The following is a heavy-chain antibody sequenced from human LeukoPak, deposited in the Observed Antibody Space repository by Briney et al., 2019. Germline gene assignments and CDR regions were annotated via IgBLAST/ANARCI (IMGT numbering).Heavy chain of an antibody. D-gene: IGHD1-1*01. Sequence: GGSLRLSCAASGFTFSSYSMDWVRQAPGKGLEWDSSISSSSSYIYYADSVKGRFTVSRDNAKNSLFLQMNSLRAEDTAIYYCARSLTTLTYEGYWGQGTLVTVSS. V-gene: IGHV3-21*01. CDR1: GFTFSSYS. CDR2: ISSSSSYI. CDR3: ARSLTTLTYEGY. J-gene: IGHJ4*02.